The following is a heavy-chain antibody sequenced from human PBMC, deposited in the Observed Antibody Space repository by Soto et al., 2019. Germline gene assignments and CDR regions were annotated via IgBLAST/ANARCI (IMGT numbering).Heavy chain of an antibody. CDR1: GFTFSDYY. V-gene: IGHV3-11*01. Sequence: QVQLVESGGGLDKPGGSLKLSCAASGFTFSDYYMSWIRQAPGKGLEWVSYISSRGSTIYYANAVEGRFTISRDNAKKAMYLQMNSLRAEATAVYYCAIPNSYDRRGPIDWGQGNLVHVSS. D-gene: IGHD3-22*01. CDR2: ISSRGSTI. CDR3: AIPNSYDRRGPID. J-gene: IGHJ4*02.